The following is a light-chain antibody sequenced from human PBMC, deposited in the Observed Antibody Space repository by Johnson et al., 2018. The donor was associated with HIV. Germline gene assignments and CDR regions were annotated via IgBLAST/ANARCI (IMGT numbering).Light chain of an antibody. CDR2: DNN. J-gene: IGLJ1*01. CDR1: SSNIGNNY. V-gene: IGLV1-51*01. CDR3: GTWDSSLSAGF. Sequence: QSVLTQPPSVSAAPGQKVTISCSGISSNIGNNYVSWYQQLPGTAPKLLIYDNNKRPSGIPDRFSGSKSGTSATLGITGLQTGDEADYYCGTWDSSLSAGFFGTGTKVTVL.